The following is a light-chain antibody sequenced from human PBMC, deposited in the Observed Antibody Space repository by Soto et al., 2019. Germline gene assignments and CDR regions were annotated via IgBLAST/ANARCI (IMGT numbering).Light chain of an antibody. Sequence: QSVLTQPPSAPGTPAQRVTIACSGSSSNIGSNYVYWYQQLPGTAPKLLIYRNNQRPSGVPDRFSGSKSGTSASLAISGLRSEDEADYYCAAWDASLSGRVFGTGTKVTVL. CDR3: AAWDASLSGRV. CDR2: RNN. V-gene: IGLV1-47*01. J-gene: IGLJ1*01. CDR1: SSNIGSNY.